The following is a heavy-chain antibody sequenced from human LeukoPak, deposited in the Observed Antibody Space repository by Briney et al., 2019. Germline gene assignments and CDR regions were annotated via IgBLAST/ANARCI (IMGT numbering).Heavy chain of an antibody. CDR3: ARIPTPRYYYYGMDV. D-gene: IGHD2-2*02. J-gene: IGHJ6*02. CDR2: IKQDGSEK. CDR1: GFTFSSYW. V-gene: IGHV3-7*01. Sequence: GGSLRLSCAAPGFTFSSYWMSWVRQAPGKGLEWVANIKQDGSEKYYVDSVKGRFTISRDNAKNSLYLQMNSLRAEDTAVYYCARIPTPRYYYYGMDVWGQGTTVTVSS.